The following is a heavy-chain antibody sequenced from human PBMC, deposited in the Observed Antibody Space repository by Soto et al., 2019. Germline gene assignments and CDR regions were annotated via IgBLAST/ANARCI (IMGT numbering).Heavy chain of an antibody. J-gene: IGHJ3*02. CDR1: GFTFSNAW. V-gene: IGHV3-15*01. D-gene: IGHD3-3*01. Sequence: GGSLRLSCAASGFTFSNAWMSWVRQAPGKGLEWVGRIKSKTDGGTTDYAAPVKGRFTISRYDSKTTLYLQMNSLKTEAEAVYYCTTQGGYEFWSGYSFDIWGQGTLVTVSS. CDR3: TTQGGYEFWSGYSFDI. CDR2: IKSKTDGGTT.